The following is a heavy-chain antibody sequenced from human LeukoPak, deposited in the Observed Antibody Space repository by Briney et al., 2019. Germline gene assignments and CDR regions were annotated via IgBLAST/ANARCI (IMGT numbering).Heavy chain of an antibody. J-gene: IGHJ4*02. Sequence: GGSLRLSCAASGFTFSSYAMSWVRQAPGKGLEWVSAISGSGGSTYYADSVKGRFTISRDNSKNTLYLQMNSLRAEDTAVYYCAKSIIPISKVGATKGVFDYWGQGTLVTVSS. V-gene: IGHV3-23*01. CDR2: ISGSGGST. CDR1: GFTFSSYA. D-gene: IGHD1-26*01. CDR3: AKSIIPISKVGATKGVFDY.